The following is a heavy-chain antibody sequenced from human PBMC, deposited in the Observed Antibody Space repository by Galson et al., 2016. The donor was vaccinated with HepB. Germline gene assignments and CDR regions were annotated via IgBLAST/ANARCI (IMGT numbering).Heavy chain of an antibody. CDR2: IKQVGNEK. V-gene: IGHV3-7*03. CDR1: GFTFNVYW. J-gene: IGHJ6*03. Sequence: SLRLSCAASGFTFNVYWMTWVRQAPGKGLEWVANIKQVGNEKNYVDSVKGRFTISRDNANVSLHLQMNSLRAEDTAVYYCARRFPRYDILTDDYYYYLDVWGKGTTVTVSS. CDR3: ARRFPRYDILTDDYYYYLDV. D-gene: IGHD3-9*01.